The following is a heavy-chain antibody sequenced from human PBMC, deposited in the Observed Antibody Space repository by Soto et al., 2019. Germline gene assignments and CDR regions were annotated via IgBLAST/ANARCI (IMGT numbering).Heavy chain of an antibody. CDR2: INAGNGNT. Sequence: GASVKVSCKASGYTFTSYAMQWVRQAPGQRLEWMGWINAGNGNTKYSQKFQGRVTITRDTSASTAYMELSSLRSEDTAVYYCARNFEYSSSGPWYYYGMDVWGQGTTVTVSS. CDR3: ARNFEYSSSGPWYYYGMDV. D-gene: IGHD6-6*01. CDR1: GYTFTSYA. V-gene: IGHV1-3*01. J-gene: IGHJ6*02.